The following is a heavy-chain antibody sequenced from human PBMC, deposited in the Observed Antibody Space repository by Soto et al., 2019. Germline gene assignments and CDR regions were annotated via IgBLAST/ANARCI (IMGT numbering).Heavy chain of an antibody. CDR1: GFTFSSYS. D-gene: IGHD2-2*01. Sequence: EVQLVESGGGLVQPGGSLRLSCAASGFTFSSYSMNWVRQAPGKGLEWVSSISSSSSYIYYADSVKGRFTISRDNAKNSLYLQMNSLRAEDTAVYYCARDMVVPAATILGGTYYYYYGMDVWGQGTTVTVSS. V-gene: IGHV3-21*01. J-gene: IGHJ6*02. CDR3: ARDMVVPAATILGGTYYYYYGMDV. CDR2: ISSSSSYI.